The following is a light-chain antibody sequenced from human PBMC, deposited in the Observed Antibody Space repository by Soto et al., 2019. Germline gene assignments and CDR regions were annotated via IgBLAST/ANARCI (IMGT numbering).Light chain of an antibody. CDR2: EAS. J-gene: IGLJ2*01. CDR3: SSYAGSNKGV. V-gene: IGLV2-8*01. Sequence: QSALTQPPSASGSPGQSVTISCTGTSSDVGGYSSVSWYQQHPGKAPKLMIYEASKRPSGVPDRFSGSKSGNTASLTVSGLQAEDEADYYCSSYAGSNKGVFGGGTKLTVL. CDR1: SSDVGGYSS.